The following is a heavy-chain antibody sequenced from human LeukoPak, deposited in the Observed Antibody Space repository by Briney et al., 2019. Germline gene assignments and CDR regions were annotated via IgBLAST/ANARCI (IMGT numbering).Heavy chain of an antibody. J-gene: IGHJ4*02. CDR1: GYTFSSNY. Sequence: GASVKVSCKASGYTFSSNYMHWVRQAPGQGLEWMGIINPSGGSTSYAQKFQGRATMTRDTSTSTVYMELSSLRSEDTAVYYCASGNFYGASFDYWGQGTLVTVSS. D-gene: IGHD2/OR15-2a*01. CDR2: INPSGGST. CDR3: ASGNFYGASFDY. V-gene: IGHV1-46*01.